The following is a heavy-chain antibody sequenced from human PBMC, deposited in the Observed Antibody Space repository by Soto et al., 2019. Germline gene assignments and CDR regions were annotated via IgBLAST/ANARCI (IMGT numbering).Heavy chain of an antibody. Sequence: QVQLVQSGAEVKKPGSSVKVSCKASGGTFSSYAISWVRQAPGQGLEWMGGIIPIFGTANYAQKFQGRVTITADESTSTDYMELSSLRYEDTAVYYCARDVEVGATEYYYGIDVWGQGTTVTVSS. CDR3: ARDVEVGATEYYYGIDV. CDR2: IIPIFGTA. V-gene: IGHV1-69*01. J-gene: IGHJ6*02. D-gene: IGHD1-26*01. CDR1: GGTFSSYA.